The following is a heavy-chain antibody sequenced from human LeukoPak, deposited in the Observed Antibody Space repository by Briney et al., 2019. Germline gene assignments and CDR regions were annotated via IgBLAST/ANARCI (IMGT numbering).Heavy chain of an antibody. CDR3: ARGRMAGTYVFDY. Sequence: ASVKVSCKVSGYTLTELSMHWVRQAPGKGLEWMGSFDPEDGETIYAQKFQGRVTITADESTSTAYMELTSLRSEDTAVYYCARGRMAGTYVFDYWGQGTLVTVSS. J-gene: IGHJ4*02. CDR1: GYTLTELS. CDR2: FDPEDGET. D-gene: IGHD6-19*01. V-gene: IGHV1-24*01.